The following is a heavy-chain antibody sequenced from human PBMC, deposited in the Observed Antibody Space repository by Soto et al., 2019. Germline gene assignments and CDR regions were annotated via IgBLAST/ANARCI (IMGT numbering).Heavy chain of an antibody. J-gene: IGHJ3*02. CDR3: ARDLFPTYGDYGAFDI. CDR2: ISSSSSYI. CDR1: GFTFSSYS. V-gene: IGHV3-21*01. D-gene: IGHD4-17*01. Sequence: GGSLRLSCAASGFTFSSYSMNWVRQAPGKGLEWVSSISSSSSYIYYADSVKGRFTISRDNAKNSLYLQMNSLRAEDTAVYYCARDLFPTYGDYGAFDIWGQGTMVTVSS.